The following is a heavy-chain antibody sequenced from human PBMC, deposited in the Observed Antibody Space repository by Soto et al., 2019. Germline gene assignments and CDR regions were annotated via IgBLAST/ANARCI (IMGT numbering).Heavy chain of an antibody. Sequence: GGSLRLSCAASGFTFSSYGMHWVRQAPGNGLEWVAVISYDGSNKYYADSVKGRFTISRDNSKNTLYLQMNSLRAEDTAVYYCAEEGREIAVAGELFWGQGTMVTVSS. CDR1: GFTFSSYG. CDR2: ISYDGSNK. V-gene: IGHV3-30*18. J-gene: IGHJ3*01. CDR3: AEEGREIAVAGELF. D-gene: IGHD6-19*01.